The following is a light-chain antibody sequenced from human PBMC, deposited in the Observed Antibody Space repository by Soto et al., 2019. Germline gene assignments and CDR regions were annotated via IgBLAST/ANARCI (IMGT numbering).Light chain of an antibody. CDR2: DAS. CDR3: HQYNSYWP. Sequence: HSPSTLSASRGDRGGSTFRDSQSISSWLAWYQQKPGKAPKLLIYDASSLESGVPSRFSGSGSGTESTLTISSLQPDDFATYYCHQYNSYWPFGQGTKVDVK. J-gene: IGKJ1*01. CDR1: QSISSW. V-gene: IGKV1-5*01.